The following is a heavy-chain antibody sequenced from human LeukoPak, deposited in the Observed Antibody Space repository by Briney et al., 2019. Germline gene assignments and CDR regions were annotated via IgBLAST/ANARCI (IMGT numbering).Heavy chain of an antibody. CDR2: IYPRESDP. CDR3: ARPKPGPFDI. Sequence: GESLKISCKGSGYSFTNYWIGWVRQMPGKGLEWMGIIYPRESDPRYSRSFEGQVTISADKSISTAYLQSSSLKASDTAMYYCARPKPGPFDIWDQGTMVTVSS. V-gene: IGHV5-51*01. CDR1: GYSFTNYW. J-gene: IGHJ3*02. D-gene: IGHD1-14*01.